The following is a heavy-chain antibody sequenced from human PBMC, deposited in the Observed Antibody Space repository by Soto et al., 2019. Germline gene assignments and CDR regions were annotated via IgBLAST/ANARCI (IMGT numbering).Heavy chain of an antibody. CDR3: AGSIVVVTAADY. J-gene: IGHJ4*02. Sequence: QVQLVQSGAEVKKPGASVKVSCKASGYTFTSYAMHWVRQAPGQRLEWMGWINAGNGNTKYSQKLQGRVTITRDTPARTAYMGLSSLRSEDTGVYYCAGSIVVVTAADYWGRGPLVPVSS. CDR2: INAGNGNT. V-gene: IGHV1-3*01. D-gene: IGHD2-21*02. CDR1: GYTFTSYA.